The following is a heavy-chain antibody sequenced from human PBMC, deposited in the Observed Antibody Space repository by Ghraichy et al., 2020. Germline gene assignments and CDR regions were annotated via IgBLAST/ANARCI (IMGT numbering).Heavy chain of an antibody. D-gene: IGHD6-19*01. J-gene: IGHJ4*02. V-gene: IGHV3-7*01. Sequence: GGSLRLSCAASGFTFSSYWLTWVRQAPGKGLEWVANIKQDGSEKYYVDSVKGRFTISRDNAKNSLYLQMNSLRVEDTAVYYCARDRGTSAWSLVPDYWGQGTLLTVSS. CDR3: ARDRGTSAWSLVPDY. CDR2: IKQDGSEK. CDR1: GFTFSSYW.